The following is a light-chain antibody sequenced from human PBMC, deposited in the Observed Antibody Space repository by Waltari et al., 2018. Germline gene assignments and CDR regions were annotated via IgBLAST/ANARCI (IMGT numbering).Light chain of an antibody. Sequence: EIVLTQSPGTLSLSPGERATLSCRASQSISSSYLAWYQQKPGQAPRRLIYGESSRATGIPDRFSGSGSGTDFTLTIRRLEPEDFAVYYCQQYGSSPRTFGQGTKVEIK. CDR2: GES. J-gene: IGKJ1*01. V-gene: IGKV3-20*01. CDR3: QQYGSSPRT. CDR1: QSISSSY.